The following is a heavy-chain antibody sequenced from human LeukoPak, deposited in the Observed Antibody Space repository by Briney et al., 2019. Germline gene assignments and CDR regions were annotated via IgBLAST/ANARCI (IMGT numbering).Heavy chain of an antibody. CDR3: ARDHDYGGVPYYFDY. CDR1: GGSINNYY. CDR2: IYTSGST. J-gene: IGHJ4*02. V-gene: IGHV4-4*07. Sequence: PSETLSLTCSVSGGSINNYYWSWIRQPAGKGLEWIGRIYTSGSTNYNPSLQSRVTMSVDTSKNQFSLKLNSVTAAVTAVYYCARDHDYGGVPYYFDYWGQGTLVTVSS. D-gene: IGHD4-23*01.